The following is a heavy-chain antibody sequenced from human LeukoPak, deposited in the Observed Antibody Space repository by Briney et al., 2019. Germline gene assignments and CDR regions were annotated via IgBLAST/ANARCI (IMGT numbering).Heavy chain of an antibody. CDR3: ARGLYNTGWYIWDY. D-gene: IGHD6-19*01. CDR1: GFTFSTYA. Sequence: GGSLRLSCAASGFTFSTYAMHWVRQAPGKGLEWVALLSSDGITKFYADSVKGRFTISRDNSKNTVYLQMNSLRAEDTATYYCARGLYNTGWYIWDYWGQGTLVTVSS. V-gene: IGHV3-30-3*01. J-gene: IGHJ4*02. CDR2: LSSDGITK.